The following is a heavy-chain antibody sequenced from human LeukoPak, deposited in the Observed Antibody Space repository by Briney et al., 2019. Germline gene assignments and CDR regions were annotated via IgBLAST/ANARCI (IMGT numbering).Heavy chain of an antibody. V-gene: IGHV5-10-1*01. CDR2: IDPSDSYT. J-gene: IGHJ4*02. CDR3: ARHSAGIVVAGK. CDR1: GYSFTSYW. Sequence: GESLKISCKGSGYSFTSYWINWVRQIPGKGLEWMGRIDPSDSYTNYSPSFQGHVTISADKSISTVYLQWSSLKASDTAMYYCARHSAGIVVAGKWGQGTLVTVSS. D-gene: IGHD6-19*01.